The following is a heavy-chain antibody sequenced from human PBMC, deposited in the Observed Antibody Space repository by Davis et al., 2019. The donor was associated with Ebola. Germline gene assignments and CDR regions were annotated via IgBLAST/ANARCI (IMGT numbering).Heavy chain of an antibody. V-gene: IGHV3-23*01. CDR3: AKDQRRAVPGTPDS. D-gene: IGHD6-19*01. CDR1: GFTFSSYA. J-gene: IGHJ5*01. Sequence: GESLKTSCAASGFTFSSYAMNWVSPAPGKGPEWVAGSSASGIATFYADSVKGRFTISRDNYKNTLYVEVNSLTVEDTAVYYCAKDQRRAVPGTPDSWGQGTLVTVSS. CDR2: SSASGIAT.